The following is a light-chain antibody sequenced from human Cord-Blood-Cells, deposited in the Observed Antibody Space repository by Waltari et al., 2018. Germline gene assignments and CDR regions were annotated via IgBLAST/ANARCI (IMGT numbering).Light chain of an antibody. CDR1: QGINSW. CDR2: AAS. V-gene: IGKV1-12*01. CDR3: QQANSFPFT. J-gene: IGKJ3*01. Sequence: DIQMTQYPSSVSASIGDRVTTTCRASQGINSWLAWYQQEPGKAPKLLFYAASRLQSGVPSGFSGSGSGTDFTLTISSLQPEDFATYYCQQANSFPFTFGPGTKVDIK.